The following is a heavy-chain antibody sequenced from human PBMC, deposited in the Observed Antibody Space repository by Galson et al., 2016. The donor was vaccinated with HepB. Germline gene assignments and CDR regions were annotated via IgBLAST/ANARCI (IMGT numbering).Heavy chain of an antibody. Sequence: SLRLSCAASGFSFSGHNMRWVRQAPGKGLEWVALIRFDGSYTHHADSVKGRFTISRDNSKNTLYLQMNSLRVEDTAVYYCARDSGGLVGARDYWGQGTLVTVSS. CDR2: IRFDGSYT. CDR3: ARDSGGLVGARDY. CDR1: GFSFSGHN. V-gene: IGHV3-33*01. D-gene: IGHD1-26*01. J-gene: IGHJ4*02.